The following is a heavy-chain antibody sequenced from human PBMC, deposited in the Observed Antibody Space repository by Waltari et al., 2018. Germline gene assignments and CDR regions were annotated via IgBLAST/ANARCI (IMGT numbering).Heavy chain of an antibody. CDR2: INRSGRT. V-gene: IGHV4-4*02. CDR3: ARDRGRGIYLDT. Sequence: QLQLQQSGPGLVKPSEYLSLTCAVSGDSMSTSYWWSWVRQSPGKGLEWIGQINRSGRTNYHPTFESRVIVSIDTSNNQFSLKFPSATAADTAVYYCARDRGRGIYLDTWSQGTLVTVSP. D-gene: IGHD2-15*01. CDR1: GDSMSTSYW. J-gene: IGHJ4*02.